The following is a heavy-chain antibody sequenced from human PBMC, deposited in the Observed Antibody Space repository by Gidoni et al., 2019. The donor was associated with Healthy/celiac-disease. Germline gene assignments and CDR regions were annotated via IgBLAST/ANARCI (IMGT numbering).Heavy chain of an antibody. CDR2: INHSVST. J-gene: IGHJ4*02. CDR3: ARGRVGATSLARRRLLLDC. CDR1: GGSFSGYY. Sequence: QVQLQQWGAGRLKPSETLSLTCAVDGGSFSGYYWSWIRQPPGKGLEWIGEINHSVSTNYNPSLKSRVTISVDTSKDHFSLKLSSVTAADTAVYYCARGRVGATSLARRRLLLDCWGQGTLVTVSS. D-gene: IGHD1-26*01. V-gene: IGHV4-34*01.